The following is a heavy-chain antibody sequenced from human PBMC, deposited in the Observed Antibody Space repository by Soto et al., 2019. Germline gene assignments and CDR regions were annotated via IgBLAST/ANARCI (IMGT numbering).Heavy chain of an antibody. Sequence: EVQLVESGGGLVQPGESLRLSCAASGVTFSSYWMHWIRQAPGKGLVWVSRVSSDGSSTVYANSVKGRLTISRDNAKNTLYLQMNSLSDEDTAVYYCARGLPNFSSFDSWGQGTLVTVSS. V-gene: IGHV3-74*01. CDR2: VSSDGSST. J-gene: IGHJ4*02. D-gene: IGHD5-12*01. CDR3: ARGLPNFSSFDS. CDR1: GVTFSSYW.